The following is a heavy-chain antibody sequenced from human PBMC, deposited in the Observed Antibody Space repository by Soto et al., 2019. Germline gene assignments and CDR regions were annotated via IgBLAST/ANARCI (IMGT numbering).Heavy chain of an antibody. CDR3: ASLRGRLAYVSRFDT. D-gene: IGHD2-21*01. V-gene: IGHV3-7*01. CDR1: EFTFSSYW. CDR2: IKQDGTEK. J-gene: IGHJ5*02. Sequence: PGGSLRLSCVASEFTFSSYWMTWVRQSPGKGLEWVANIKQDGTEKYYVDSVKGRFTISRDNAKSSLYLQMNSLRAEDTAVYYCASLRGRLAYVSRFDTWGQGTLVTVSS.